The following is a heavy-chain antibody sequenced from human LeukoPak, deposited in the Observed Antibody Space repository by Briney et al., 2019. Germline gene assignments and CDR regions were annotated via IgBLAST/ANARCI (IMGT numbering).Heavy chain of an antibody. V-gene: IGHV1-24*01. CDR1: GYTLNDIS. CDR3: ARDFGELGLTGTNRPYYYYYMDV. CDR2: VDPDDGQR. J-gene: IGHJ6*03. D-gene: IGHD1-20*01. Sequence: GASVKVSCKISGYTLNDISKHWVRQPPGKGLEWMGGVDPDDGQRVYAQKFQGRVTMTEDTSTNTAYMELSRLRSEDTAVYYCARDFGELGLTGTNRPYYYYYMDVWGKGTTVTVSS.